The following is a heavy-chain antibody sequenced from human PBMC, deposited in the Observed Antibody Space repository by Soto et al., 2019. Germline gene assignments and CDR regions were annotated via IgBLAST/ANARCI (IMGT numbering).Heavy chain of an antibody. Sequence: QVQLQRWGAGLLKPSETLSLTCAVYGGSFSGYYWSWIRQPPGKGLEWIGEINHSGSANYNPSLKSRVTIAVDKSKNQSSLRLSSGTAADTAVYYCARGQDIQLWSGGMDVWGQGSTVTVSS. CDR3: ARGQDIQLWSGGMDV. J-gene: IGHJ6*02. CDR1: GGSFSGYY. CDR2: INHSGSA. V-gene: IGHV4-34*01. D-gene: IGHD5-18*01.